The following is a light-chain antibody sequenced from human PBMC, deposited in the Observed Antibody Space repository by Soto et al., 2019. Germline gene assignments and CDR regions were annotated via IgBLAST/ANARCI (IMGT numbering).Light chain of an antibody. J-gene: IGKJ4*01. CDR3: QQSYSTPLT. Sequence: ILIAPSPPPLSPSPGDRATLTCRASQSISSYLNWYQQKPGKAPKLLIYAASSLQSGVPSRFSGSGSGTDFTLTISSLQPEDFATYYCQQSYSTPLTFGGGTKVDIK. V-gene: IGKV1-39*01. CDR2: AAS. CDR1: QSISSY.